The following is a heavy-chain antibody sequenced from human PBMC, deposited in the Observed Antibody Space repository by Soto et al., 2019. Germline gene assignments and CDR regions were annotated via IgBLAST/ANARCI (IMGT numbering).Heavy chain of an antibody. V-gene: IGHV2-5*02. Sequence: QITLKESGPTLVKPTQTLTLTCTFSGFSLSTSGVGVGWIRQPPGKALEWLALIYWDDDKRYSPSLKSRLTXTXXTSKNQVVLTMTNMDPVDTATYYCARPGGGSSYDYWGQGTLVTVSS. J-gene: IGHJ4*02. CDR3: ARPGGGSSYDY. CDR2: IYWDDDK. CDR1: GFSLSTSGVG. D-gene: IGHD6-13*01.